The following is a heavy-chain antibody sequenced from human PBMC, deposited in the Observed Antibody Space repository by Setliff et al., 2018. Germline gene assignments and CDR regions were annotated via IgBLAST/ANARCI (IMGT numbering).Heavy chain of an antibody. D-gene: IGHD6-19*01. J-gene: IGHJ3*02. CDR1: GGSISSSSYY. CDR2: IYYSGST. Sequence: SETLSLTCTVSGGSISSSSYYWGWIRQPPGRGLEWIGSIYYSGSTYYNPSLKSRVTISVDTSKNQFSLKLSSVTAADTAVYYCARSKSSSGSLLAPYAFDIWGQGTMVTVSS. V-gene: IGHV4-39*07. CDR3: ARSKSSSGSLLAPYAFDI.